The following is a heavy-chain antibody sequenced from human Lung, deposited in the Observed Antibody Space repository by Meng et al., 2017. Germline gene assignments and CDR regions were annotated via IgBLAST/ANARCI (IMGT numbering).Heavy chain of an antibody. J-gene: IGHJ5*02. V-gene: IGHV4-34*01. Sequence: QVQLQQWGAGLLKPSETLALTCVASGGSFRDYYWSWIRQPPGKGLEWIGEINHSGNTNYNPSLESRATISVDTSQNNLSLKLSSVTAADSAVYYCVRDGMAADDDIDAWGQGTLVTVSS. D-gene: IGHD6-13*01. CDR2: INHSGNT. CDR3: VRDGMAADDDIDA. CDR1: GGSFRDYY.